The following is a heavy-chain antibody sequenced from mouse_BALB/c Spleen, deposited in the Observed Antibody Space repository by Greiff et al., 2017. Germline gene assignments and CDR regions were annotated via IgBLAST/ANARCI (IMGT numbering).Heavy chain of an antibody. V-gene: IGHV5-9-3*01. CDR3: ARRLPFDY. J-gene: IGHJ2*01. CDR1: GFTFSSYA. Sequence: EVKLEESGGGLVKPGGSLKLSCAASGFTFSSYAMSWVRQTPEKRLEWVATISSGGSYTYYPDSVKGRFTISRDNAKNTLYLQMSSLRSEDTAMYYCARRLPFDYWGQGTTLTVSS. D-gene: IGHD2-2*01. CDR2: ISSGGSYT.